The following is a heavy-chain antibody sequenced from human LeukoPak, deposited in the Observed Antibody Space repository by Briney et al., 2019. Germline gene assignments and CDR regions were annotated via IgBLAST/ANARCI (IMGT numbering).Heavy chain of an antibody. CDR2: IKQDGSEK. Sequence: GGSLRLSCAASGFTFSSYWMSWVRQAPGKGLEWVANIKQDGSEKYYVDSVQGRFTIPRDNAKNSPYLQMNSLRAEDTAVYYCAREYVGSSSWYYYYYYMDVWGKGTTVTVSS. CDR3: AREYVGSSSWYYYYYYMDV. V-gene: IGHV3-7*01. D-gene: IGHD6-13*01. J-gene: IGHJ6*03. CDR1: GFTFSSYW.